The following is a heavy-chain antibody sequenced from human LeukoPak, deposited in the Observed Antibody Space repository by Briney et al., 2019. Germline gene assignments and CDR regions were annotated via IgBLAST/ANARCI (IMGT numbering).Heavy chain of an antibody. V-gene: IGHV3-15*01. J-gene: IGHJ4*02. CDR1: GFTFTNAW. D-gene: IGHD3-10*01. CDR3: TTDLGTYYHGSQRLIPIDY. CDR2: IKSKTGGETT. Sequence: GGSLRLSCVDSGFTFTNAWMSWVRQAPGKGLEWIGRIKSKTGGETTNYAEPVRGRFTIPRDDSKSAVYLQMNSLKIEDTAVYYCTTDLGTYYHGSQRLIPIDYWGQGTLVTVSS.